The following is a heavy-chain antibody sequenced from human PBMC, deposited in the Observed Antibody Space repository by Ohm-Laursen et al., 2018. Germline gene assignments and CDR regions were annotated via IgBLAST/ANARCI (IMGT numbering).Heavy chain of an antibody. Sequence: DTLSLACTVSGGSISSYYWSWIRQPPGKGLEWIGYIYYSGSTNYNPSLKSRVTISADTSTNQFSLKLSSVPAADTAVYYCARNDYGDYGYFDYWGQGTLVTVSS. J-gene: IGHJ4*02. CDR3: ARNDYGDYGYFDY. V-gene: IGHV4-59*07. CDR2: IYYSGST. CDR1: GGSISSYY. D-gene: IGHD4-17*01.